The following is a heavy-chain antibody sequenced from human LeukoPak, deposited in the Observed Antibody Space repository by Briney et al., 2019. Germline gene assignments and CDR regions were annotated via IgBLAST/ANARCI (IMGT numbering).Heavy chain of an antibody. D-gene: IGHD3-22*01. V-gene: IGHV1-69*01. CDR1: GGTFSSYA. Sequence: GASVKVSCKASGGTFSSYAISWVRQAPGQGLEWMGGIIPIFGTANYAQKSQGRVTITADESTSTAYMELSSLRSEDTAVYYCAGAEYYYDSSGENWFDPWGQGTLVTVSS. CDR2: IIPIFGTA. CDR3: AGAEYYYDSSGENWFDP. J-gene: IGHJ5*02.